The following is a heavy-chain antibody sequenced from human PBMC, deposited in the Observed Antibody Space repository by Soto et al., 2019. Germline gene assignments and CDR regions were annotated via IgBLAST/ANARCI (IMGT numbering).Heavy chain of an antibody. CDR3: AKVADGSGSFCMDV. CDR1: GFTFSSYG. V-gene: IGHV3-30*18. J-gene: IGHJ6*02. D-gene: IGHD3-10*01. Sequence: SLRLSCAASGFTFSSYGMHWVRQAPGKGLEWVAVISYDGSNKYYADSVKGRFTISRDNSKNTLYLQMNSLRAEDTAVYYCAKVADGSGSFCMDVWGQGTTVTVSS. CDR2: ISYDGSNK.